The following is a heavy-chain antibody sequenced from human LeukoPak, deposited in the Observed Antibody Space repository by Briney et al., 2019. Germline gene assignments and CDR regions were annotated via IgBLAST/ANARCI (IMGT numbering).Heavy chain of an antibody. D-gene: IGHD1-26*01. CDR2: IKEDGSQK. J-gene: IGHJ4*02. CDR1: GFTFSSYW. CDR3: ARDRPSGSYDY. V-gene: IGHV3-7*01. Sequence: GGSLRLSCAASGFTFSSYWMSWVRQAPGKGLEWVANIKEDGSQKNYVDSVKGRFTISRDNAKKTLYLQMISLRAEDTAVYYCARDRPSGSYDYWGQGALVTVSS.